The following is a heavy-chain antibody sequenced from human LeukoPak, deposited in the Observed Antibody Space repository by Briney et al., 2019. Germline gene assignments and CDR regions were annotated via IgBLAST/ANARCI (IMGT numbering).Heavy chain of an antibody. Sequence: GGSLRLSCAASGFTFSSYWMSWVRKAPGKGLEWVANIKQDGSEKYYVDSVKGRFTISRDNAKNTVYLQMNSLRADDTAVYYCAAYDNSGYLKKYFQHWGQGTLVTVSS. CDR2: IKQDGSEK. CDR1: GFTFSSYW. CDR3: AAYDNSGYLKKYFQH. J-gene: IGHJ1*01. V-gene: IGHV3-7*02. D-gene: IGHD3-22*01.